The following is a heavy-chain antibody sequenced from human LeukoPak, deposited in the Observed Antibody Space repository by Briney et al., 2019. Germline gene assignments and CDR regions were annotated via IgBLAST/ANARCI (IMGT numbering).Heavy chain of an antibody. Sequence: ASAKVSCKASGYTFTSYAMHWVRQAPGQRLEWMGWINAGNGNTKYSQKFQGRVTITRDTSASTAYMELSSLRSEDTAVYYCARPYYDFWSGYYDYWGQGTLVTVSS. CDR3: ARPYYDFWSGYYDY. J-gene: IGHJ4*02. CDR1: GYTFTSYA. V-gene: IGHV1-3*01. D-gene: IGHD3-3*01. CDR2: INAGNGNT.